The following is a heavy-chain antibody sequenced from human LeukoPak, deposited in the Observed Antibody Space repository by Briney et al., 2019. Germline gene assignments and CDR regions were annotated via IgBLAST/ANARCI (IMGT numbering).Heavy chain of an antibody. CDR1: GGSINSGDYY. D-gene: IGHD2-15*01. Sequence: PSQTLSLTCTVSGGSINSGDYYWSWIRQPPGKGLEWIGYIYYSGSTNYNPSLKSRVTISVDTSKNQFSLKLSSVTAADTAVYYYARLVVAGGEDYWGQGTLVTVSS. CDR2: IYYSGST. J-gene: IGHJ4*02. V-gene: IGHV4-61*08. CDR3: ARLVVAGGEDY.